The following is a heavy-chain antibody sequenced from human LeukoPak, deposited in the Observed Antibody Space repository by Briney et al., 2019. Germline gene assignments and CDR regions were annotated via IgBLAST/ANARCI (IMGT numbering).Heavy chain of an antibody. CDR1: GGSTSSYY. Sequence: PSETLSLTCTVSGGSTSSYYWSWIRQPPGKGLEWIGYIYYSGSTNYNPSLKSRVTISVDTSKNQFSLKLSSVTAADTAVYYCARFYSSGCDYWGQGTLVTVSS. CDR2: IYYSGST. V-gene: IGHV4-59*01. CDR3: ARFYSSGCDY. J-gene: IGHJ4*02. D-gene: IGHD6-19*01.